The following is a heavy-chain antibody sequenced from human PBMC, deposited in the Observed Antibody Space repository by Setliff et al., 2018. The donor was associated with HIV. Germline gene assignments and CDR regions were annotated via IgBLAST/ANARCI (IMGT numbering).Heavy chain of an antibody. J-gene: IGHJ4*01. CDR1: GDTFSNYA. Sequence: SVKVSCKASGDTFSNYAISWVRQAPGQGLEWMGGIIPIFGTANYAQKFEGRVTITADKSTSTAYMEVNSLRFEDTAVYYCARVFYYSAGSYSLYYWGQETLVTVSS. D-gene: IGHD3-10*01. CDR2: IIPIFGTA. V-gene: IGHV1-69*06. CDR3: ARVFYYSAGSYSLYY.